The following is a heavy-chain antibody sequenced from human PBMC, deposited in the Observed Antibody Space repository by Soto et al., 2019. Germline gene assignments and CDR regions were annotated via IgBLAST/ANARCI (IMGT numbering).Heavy chain of an antibody. Sequence: PSETLSLTCTVSGGSISSSSYYWGWIRQPPGKGLEWIGSIYYSGSTYYNPSLKSRVTISVDTSKNQFSLKLSSVTAADTAVYYCARHLGYCSSTSCYESWFDPWGQGTLVTVSS. CDR3: ARHLGYCSSTSCYESWFDP. J-gene: IGHJ5*02. V-gene: IGHV4-39*01. CDR1: GGSISSSSYY. CDR2: IYYSGST. D-gene: IGHD2-2*01.